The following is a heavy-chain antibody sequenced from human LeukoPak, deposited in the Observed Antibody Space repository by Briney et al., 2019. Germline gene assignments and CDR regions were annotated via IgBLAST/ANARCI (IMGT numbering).Heavy chain of an antibody. J-gene: IGHJ6*02. Sequence: GESLKISCKGSGYSFTISWIGWVRQMPGKGLEWMGIIYPGDSDTKYSPSFQGQVTISADKSISTACLQWSSLKASDTAMYYCARPTDYCSSTTCPLDVWGQGTTVTVSS. CDR1: GYSFTISW. CDR2: IYPGDSDT. CDR3: ARPTDYCSSTTCPLDV. D-gene: IGHD2-2*01. V-gene: IGHV5-51*01.